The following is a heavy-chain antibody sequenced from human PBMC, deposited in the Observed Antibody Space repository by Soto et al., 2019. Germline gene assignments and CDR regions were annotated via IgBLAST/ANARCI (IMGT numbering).Heavy chain of an antibody. CDR2: ISSGGTTI. D-gene: IGHD3-3*01. V-gene: IGHV3-48*03. J-gene: IGHJ4*02. Sequence: GGSLRLSCAASGFTFSSYEMNWVRQAPGKGLEWVSYISSGGTTIYYADSVKGRFTISRDNARNSLYLQMDSLRDEDTALYYCAKGRYDFWSPYYFDSWGQGTLVTVSS. CDR1: GFTFSSYE. CDR3: AKGRYDFWSPYYFDS.